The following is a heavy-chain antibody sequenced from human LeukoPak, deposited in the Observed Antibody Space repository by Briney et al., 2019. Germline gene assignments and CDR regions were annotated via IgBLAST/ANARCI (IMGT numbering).Heavy chain of an antibody. CDR2: ISGSGGST. CDR1: GFSFSSYA. Sequence: WGSLSLSCAASGFSFSSYAMSWVRQAPGKGLEWVSTISGSGGSTYYGASVKGRFTISRDNSKNTLNLQMNSLSVEDTAVYYCAKGDGSRKYIDQWGQGTLVTVSS. V-gene: IGHV3-23*01. D-gene: IGHD3-10*01. CDR3: AKGDGSRKYIDQ. J-gene: IGHJ4*02.